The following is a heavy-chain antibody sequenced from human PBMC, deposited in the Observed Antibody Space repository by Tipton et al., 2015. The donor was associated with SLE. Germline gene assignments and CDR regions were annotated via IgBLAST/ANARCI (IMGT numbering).Heavy chain of an antibody. V-gene: IGHV3-49*04. J-gene: IGHJ3*02. CDR3: ARSQAFDI. Sequence: SLRLSCTASGFTFGDYAMSWVRQAPGKGLEWVGFIRSKAYGGTTEYAASVKGRFTISRDNAKNSLYLQMNSLRAEDTAVYYCARSQAFDIWGQGTMVTVSS. CDR2: IRSKAYGGTT. CDR1: GFTFGDYA.